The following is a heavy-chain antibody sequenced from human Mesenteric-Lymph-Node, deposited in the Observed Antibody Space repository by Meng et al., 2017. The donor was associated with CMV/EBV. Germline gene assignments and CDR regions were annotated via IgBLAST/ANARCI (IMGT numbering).Heavy chain of an antibody. CDR2: IIPIFGIL. J-gene: IGHJ4*02. Sequence: SYAISWARQAPGQGLEWMGGIIPIFGILNYAQNLQGRVTITADESTGTAYMELSSLRSEDTAVYYCASRFYYYGSGNHYNALGSFDYWGQGTLVTVSS. CDR3: ASRFYYYGSGNHYNALGSFDY. D-gene: IGHD3-10*01. CDR1: SYA. V-gene: IGHV1-69*01.